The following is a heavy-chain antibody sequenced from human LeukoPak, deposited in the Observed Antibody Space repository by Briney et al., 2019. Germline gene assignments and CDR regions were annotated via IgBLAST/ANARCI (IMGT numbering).Heavy chain of an antibody. CDR2: IYPGDSDT. CDR3: ARTLWFGELSGYYYGMDV. CDR1: GYSFTSYW. D-gene: IGHD3-10*01. V-gene: IGHV5-51*01. J-gene: IGHJ6*02. Sequence: GEFLKISCKGSGYSFTSYWIGWVRQMPGKGLEWMGIIYPGDSDTRYSPSFQGQVTISADKSISTAYLQWSSLKASDTAMYYCARTLWFGELSGYYYGMDVWGQGTTVTVSS.